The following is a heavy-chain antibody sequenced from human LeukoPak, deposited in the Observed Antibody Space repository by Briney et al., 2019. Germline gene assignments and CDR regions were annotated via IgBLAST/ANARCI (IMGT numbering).Heavy chain of an antibody. CDR1: GFTFSHHA. Sequence: PGGSLRLSCAASGFTFSHHAMSWARQSLGKRLEWVSVIIGDGSNTYYADSVKGRFTISRDNSNNMLYLQMNSLRGEDTAVYYCAKSMTTTNVDWSDPWGQGTLVTVSS. J-gene: IGHJ5*02. D-gene: IGHD2-8*01. V-gene: IGHV3-23*01. CDR3: AKSMTTTNVDWSDP. CDR2: IIGDGSNT.